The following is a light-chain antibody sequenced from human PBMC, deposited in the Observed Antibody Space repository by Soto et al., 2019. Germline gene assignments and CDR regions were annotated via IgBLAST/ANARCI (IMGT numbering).Light chain of an antibody. CDR3: AVWDDSLSGYV. CDR2: SNN. J-gene: IGLJ1*01. Sequence: QSVLTQPPSASGTPGQRVTISCSGSSSNIGSNTVNWFQHLPGTAPKLLVYSNNQRPSGVRDRFSGSKSGTSASLAISGLRSEDEADYYCAVWDDSLSGYVFGTGTKVTVL. CDR1: SSNIGSNT. V-gene: IGLV1-44*01.